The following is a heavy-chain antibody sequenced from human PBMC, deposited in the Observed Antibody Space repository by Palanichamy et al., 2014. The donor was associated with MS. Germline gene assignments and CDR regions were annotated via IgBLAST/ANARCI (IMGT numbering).Heavy chain of an antibody. Sequence: QITLKESGPTLVKPAQTLTLTCTFSGFSLSTTGVGVGWIRGPQEGPGVACTHYWDDDKRYSPSLRSRLTITKDTSKNQVVLAMTNMDPVDTATYYCVHRATQSWGQGTLVTVSS. V-gene: IGHV2-5*02. CDR3: VHRATQS. J-gene: IGHJ5*02. CDR1: GFSLSTTGVG. CDR2: YWDDDK.